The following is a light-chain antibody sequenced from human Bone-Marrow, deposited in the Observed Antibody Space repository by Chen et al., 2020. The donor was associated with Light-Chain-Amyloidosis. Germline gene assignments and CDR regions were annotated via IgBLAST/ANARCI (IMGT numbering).Light chain of an antibody. CDR1: SGSVSTSYY. J-gene: IGLJ3*02. V-gene: IGLV8-61*01. Sequence: QTVVTQEQSFAVSPGGTVTLTCGLSSGSVSTSYYPSWYQQTPGQAPRTLIYTTNTRSSGVPDRFSGSILGNKAALTITGAQAYDESDYYCVLYMGSGISVFGGGTKLTVL. CDR3: VLYMGSGISV. CDR2: TTN.